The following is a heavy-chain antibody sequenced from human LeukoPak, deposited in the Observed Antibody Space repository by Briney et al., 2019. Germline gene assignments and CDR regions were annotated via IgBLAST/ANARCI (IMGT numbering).Heavy chain of an antibody. CDR1: GFSFSSYA. CDR2: ITSRGTDT. CDR3: ARGRGTTVTASMDV. D-gene: IGHD4-17*01. J-gene: IGHJ6*02. Sequence: GGSLRLSCAASGFSFSSYAMHWVRQAPGKGLEYVSGITSRGTDTSYANSVKGRFTISRDNSKNTLYLQMVSLRVEDMAVYYCARGRGTTVTASMDVWGQGTTVTVSS. V-gene: IGHV3-64*01.